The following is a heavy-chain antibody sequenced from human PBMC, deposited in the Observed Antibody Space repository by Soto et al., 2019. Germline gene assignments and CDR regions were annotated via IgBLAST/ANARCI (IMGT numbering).Heavy chain of an antibody. J-gene: IGHJ6*02. Sequence: GESLKISCQGSGYSFASYWIGWVRQMPRKDLEWMGIIYPGDSDTRYGPSFQGQVTISADKSLRTAYLQWTSLKASDTALYYCARTRSFTLGFYYDGMDVWGQGTTVTVSS. CDR2: IYPGDSDT. D-gene: IGHD6-6*01. V-gene: IGHV5-51*01. CDR3: ARTRSFTLGFYYDGMDV. CDR1: GYSFASYW.